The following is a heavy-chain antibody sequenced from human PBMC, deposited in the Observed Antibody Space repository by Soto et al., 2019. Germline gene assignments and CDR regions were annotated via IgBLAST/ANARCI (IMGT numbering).Heavy chain of an antibody. D-gene: IGHD3-10*01. CDR3: ARHWDRGIWYFDL. CDR1: GFTFSSYS. V-gene: IGHV3-21*01. CDR2: ISGSSSYI. Sequence: EVQLVESGGGLVKPGGSLRLSCAASGFTFSSYSMNWVRQAPGKGLEWVSSISGSSSYIYYADSVKGRFTISRDNAKNSLYLQMNSLRAEDTAVYYCARHWDRGIWYFDLWGRGTLVTVSS. J-gene: IGHJ2*01.